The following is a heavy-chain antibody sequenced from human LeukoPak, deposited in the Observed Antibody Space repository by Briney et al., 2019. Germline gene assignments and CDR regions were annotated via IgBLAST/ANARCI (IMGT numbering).Heavy chain of an antibody. J-gene: IGHJ3*02. CDR2: VDPEDGET. D-gene: IGHD3-3*01. CDR3: ATLQGIFGVVRDAFDI. CDR1: GYTFTDYY. V-gene: IGHV1-69-2*01. Sequence: ASVQISCKVSGYTFTDYYMHWVQQAPGKGLEWMGLVDPEDGETIYAEKFQGRVTITADTSTDTAYMELGSLRSEDTAVYYCATLQGIFGVVRDAFDIWGQGTMVTVSS.